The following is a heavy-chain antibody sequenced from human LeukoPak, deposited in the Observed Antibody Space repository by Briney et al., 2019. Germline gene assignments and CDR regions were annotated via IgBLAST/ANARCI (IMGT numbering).Heavy chain of an antibody. Sequence: GGSLRLSCLTSGFTFSTNAMSWVRQAPGKGLEWISGISGSGASTYYADSVTGRFTISRDNSRNTLYLQMNSLRGDDTAVYYCAEDVGKWESLHFFDYWGQGTLVTVSS. J-gene: IGHJ4*02. CDR3: AEDVGKWESLHFFDY. CDR2: ISGSGAST. D-gene: IGHD1-26*01. V-gene: IGHV3-23*01. CDR1: GFTFSTNA.